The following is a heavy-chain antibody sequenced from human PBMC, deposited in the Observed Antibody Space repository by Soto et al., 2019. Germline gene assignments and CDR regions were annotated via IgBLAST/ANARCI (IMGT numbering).Heavy chain of an antibody. CDR1: GFTFSSSI. D-gene: IGHD4-17*01. CDR2: IVVGSGHT. J-gene: IGHJ2*01. CDR3: AAPDFGDYWYFDL. Sequence: QMQLVQSGPEVKKPGTSVKVSCKASGFTFSSSIVQWVRQARGQRLEWIGWIVVGSGHTNYEQKFQERVTITRDMSTSTAYMELSSLRSEDTAVYYCAAPDFGDYWYFDLRGRGTLVTVSS. V-gene: IGHV1-58*01.